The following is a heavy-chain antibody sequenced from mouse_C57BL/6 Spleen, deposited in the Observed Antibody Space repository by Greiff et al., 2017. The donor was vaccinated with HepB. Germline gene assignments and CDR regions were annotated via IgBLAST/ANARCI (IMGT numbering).Heavy chain of an antibody. V-gene: IGHV1-42*01. CDR3: ARDGYGSSYAMDD. CDR1: GYSFTGYY. J-gene: IGHJ4*01. Sequence: VQLQQSGPELVKPGASVKISCKASGYSFTGYYMNWVKQSPEKSLEWIGEINPSTGGTTYNQKFKAKATLTVDKSSSTAYMQLKSLTSEDSAVYYCARDGYGSSYAMDDWGQGTSVTVSS. D-gene: IGHD1-1*01. CDR2: INPSTGGT.